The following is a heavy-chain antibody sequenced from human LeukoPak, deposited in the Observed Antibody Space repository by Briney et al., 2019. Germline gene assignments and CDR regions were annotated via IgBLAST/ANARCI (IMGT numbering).Heavy chain of an antibody. CDR3: AKSWTVATFDP. CDR1: GFTVSSNY. J-gene: IGHJ5*02. D-gene: IGHD1-26*01. Sequence: PGGSLRLSCAASGFTVSSNYMSWVRQAPGKGLEWVSVIYSGGSTYYADSVKGRFTISRDNSKNTLYLQMNSLRIEDTAVYYCAKSWTVATFDPWGQGTLVTVSS. V-gene: IGHV3-66*02. CDR2: IYSGGST.